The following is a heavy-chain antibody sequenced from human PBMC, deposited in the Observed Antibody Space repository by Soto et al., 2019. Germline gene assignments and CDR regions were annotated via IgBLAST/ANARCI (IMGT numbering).Heavy chain of an antibody. V-gene: IGHV4-59*11. CDR3: ARDERGGGSDYYMDV. D-gene: IGHD3-10*01. CDR2: IFYSGST. J-gene: IGHJ6*03. Sequence: QVQLQESGPGLVKPSETLSLTCTVSGGSINSHYWSWIRQPPGKGLEWIGYIFYSGSTTYNPSLKSRVTISVDTSKNQFSLELNSVTAADTAVYFCARDERGGGSDYYMDVWGKGTTVTVSS. CDR1: GGSINSHY.